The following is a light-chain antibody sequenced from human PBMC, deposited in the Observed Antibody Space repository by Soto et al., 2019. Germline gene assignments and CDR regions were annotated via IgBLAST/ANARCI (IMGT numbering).Light chain of an antibody. CDR1: QTIRSY. Sequence: DIQMTQSPLSLSASVGDTVSISCRASQTIRSYLSWYQHKPGKAPKLLIHGASTLQGGVPSRFSGSGSGRYFTLIISDLQPEDSATYYCQQSYTIPITFGQGTRLEIK. CDR3: QQSYTIPIT. V-gene: IGKV1-39*01. CDR2: GAS. J-gene: IGKJ5*01.